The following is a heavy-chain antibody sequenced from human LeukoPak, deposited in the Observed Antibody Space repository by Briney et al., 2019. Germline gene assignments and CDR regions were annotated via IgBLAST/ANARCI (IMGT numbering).Heavy chain of an antibody. CDR3: ARWDIPTADIDY. Sequence: GGSRRLSCAASGFTFDDYAMHWVRQAPGKGLEWVAVIRFDESHRYYADSVKGRFTISRDNSKNTLFLQMNSLRAEDTALYYCARWDIPTADIDYWGQGTLVTVSS. J-gene: IGHJ4*02. D-gene: IGHD6-13*01. CDR1: GFTFDDYA. V-gene: IGHV3-33*08. CDR2: IRFDESHR.